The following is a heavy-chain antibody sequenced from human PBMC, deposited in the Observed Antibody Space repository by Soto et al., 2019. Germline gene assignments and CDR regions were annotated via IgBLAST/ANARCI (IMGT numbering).Heavy chain of an antibody. CDR2: ISHDGSNT. J-gene: IGHJ3*01. Sequence: QVQLVESGGGVVQPGTSLRLSCGASGFSFSSYAMNWVRQAPGKGLGWVAVISHDGSNTYYGDSVKGRFTISRDNSENTLFLQMNSPRAEDTAVYYCAKPYYGAGSYYPDAFDVWGQGTSVTVSS. V-gene: IGHV3-30*18. CDR3: AKPYYGAGSYYPDAFDV. D-gene: IGHD3-10*01. CDR1: GFSFSSYA.